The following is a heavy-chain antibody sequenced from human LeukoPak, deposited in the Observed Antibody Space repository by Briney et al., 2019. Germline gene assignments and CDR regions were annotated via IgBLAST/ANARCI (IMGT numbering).Heavy chain of an antibody. CDR1: GFTFSGYW. CDR2: IKQDGSEK. V-gene: IGHV3-7*01. D-gene: IGHD3-9*01. CDR3: AREDDSDAFDI. Sequence: GGSLRLSCAASGFTFSGYWMSWVRQAPGKGLEWVANIKQDGSEKYYVDSVKGRFTISRDNAKNSLYLQMNSLRAEDTAVYYCAREDDSDAFDIWGQGTMVTVSS. J-gene: IGHJ3*02.